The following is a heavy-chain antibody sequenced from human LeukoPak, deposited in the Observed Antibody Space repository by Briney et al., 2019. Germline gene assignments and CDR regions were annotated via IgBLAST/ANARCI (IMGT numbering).Heavy chain of an antibody. CDR3: ARGEVGATFLFDY. J-gene: IGHJ4*02. CDR1: GFTFSSYD. CDR2: IGTAGDT. V-gene: IGHV3-13*01. D-gene: IGHD1-26*01. Sequence: GGSLRLSCAASGFTFSSYDMHWVRQATGKGLEWVSAIGTAGDTYYPGSVKGRFTISRENAKNSLYLQMNSLRAGDTAVYYCARGEVGATFLFDYWGQGTLVTVSS.